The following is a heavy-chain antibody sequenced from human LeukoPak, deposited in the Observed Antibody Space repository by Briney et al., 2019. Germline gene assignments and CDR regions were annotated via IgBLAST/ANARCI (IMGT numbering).Heavy chain of an antibody. CDR2: IYYSGST. CDR3: ARTNYYYYYMDV. V-gene: IGHV4-39*01. Sequence: SETLSLTCTVSGGSISSSSYYWGWIRQPPGKGRVWIGSIYYSGSTYYNPSLKSRVTISVDTSKNQFSLKLSSVTAADTAVYYCARTNYYYYYMDVWGKGTTVTVSS. J-gene: IGHJ6*03. CDR1: GGSISSSSYY.